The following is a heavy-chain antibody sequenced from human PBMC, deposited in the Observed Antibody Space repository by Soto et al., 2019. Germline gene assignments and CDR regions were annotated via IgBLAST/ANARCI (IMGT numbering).Heavy chain of an antibody. CDR2: IYTSGST. Sequence: SETLSLTCTVSGGSISSYYWSWIRQPAGKGLEWIGRIYTSGSTNYNPSLKSRVTMSVDTSKNQFSLKLSSVTAADTAVYYCARDRNHYDFWSGYLYNCGMDVWGQGTTVTVSS. D-gene: IGHD3-3*01. CDR1: GGSISSYY. V-gene: IGHV4-4*07. CDR3: ARDRNHYDFWSGYLYNCGMDV. J-gene: IGHJ6*02.